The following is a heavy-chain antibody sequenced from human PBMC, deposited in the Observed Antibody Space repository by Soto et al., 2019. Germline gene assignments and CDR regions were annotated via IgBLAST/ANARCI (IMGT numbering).Heavy chain of an antibody. D-gene: IGHD5-12*01. CDR2: ISGSGDTT. J-gene: IGHJ4*02. Sequence: GGSLRLSCAASGFTFSSYGMSWVRQAPGKGLECVPIISGSGDTTYYADSVKGRLTISRESSKNMLYLQMNCRRAEDTAVYYWAKYVDIVGTRQFDYWGQGTLVTVSS. CDR3: AKYVDIVGTRQFDY. V-gene: IGHV3-23*01. CDR1: GFTFSSYG.